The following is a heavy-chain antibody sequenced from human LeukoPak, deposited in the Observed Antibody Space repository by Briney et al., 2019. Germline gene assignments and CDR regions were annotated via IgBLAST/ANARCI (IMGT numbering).Heavy chain of an antibody. CDR3: ARGVPKWLARGVHWFDP. Sequence: ASVKVSCKASGYTFASYDINWVRQATGQGLEWMGWMNPNSGNTGYAQKFRGRVTMTRNTSISTAYMELSSLRSEDTAVYYCARGVPKWLARGVHWFDPWGQGTLVTVSS. CDR1: GYTFASYD. CDR2: MNPNSGNT. J-gene: IGHJ5*02. V-gene: IGHV1-8*01. D-gene: IGHD6-19*01.